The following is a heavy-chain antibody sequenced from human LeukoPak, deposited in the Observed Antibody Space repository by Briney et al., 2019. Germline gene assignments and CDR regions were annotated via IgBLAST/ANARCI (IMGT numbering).Heavy chain of an antibody. CDR1: GFTFSSYA. V-gene: IGHV3-30-3*01. CDR3: AREACPYRLCYYDSSGYSLNYYFDY. J-gene: IGHJ4*02. D-gene: IGHD3-22*01. CDR2: ISYDGSNK. Sequence: PGGSLRLPCAASGFTFSSYAMHWVRQAPGKGLEWVAVISYDGSNKYYADSVKGRFTIPRDNSKNTLYLQMNSLRAEDTAVYYCAREACPYRLCYYDSSGYSLNYYFDYWGQGTLVTVSS.